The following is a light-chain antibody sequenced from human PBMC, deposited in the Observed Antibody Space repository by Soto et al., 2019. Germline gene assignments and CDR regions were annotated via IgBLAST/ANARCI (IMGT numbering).Light chain of an antibody. Sequence: EIVMTQSPATLSVSPGERATLSCRASQSVNIYLALYQQKPGQAPRRLLYGASTRATGIPASFSGSGSGTEFPITSSSLQSEAFAVYYCQQYTNWPLTFGGGTKVEI. J-gene: IGKJ4*01. V-gene: IGKV3-15*01. CDR2: GAS. CDR1: QSVNIY. CDR3: QQYTNWPLT.